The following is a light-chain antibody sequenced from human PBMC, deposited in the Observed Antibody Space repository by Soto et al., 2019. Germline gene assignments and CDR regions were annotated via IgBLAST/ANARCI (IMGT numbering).Light chain of an antibody. CDR2: KNN. V-gene: IGLV1-47*01. CDR1: SSNIGSNS. CDR3: AVWDDSLRGV. Sequence: VLIQPPSASGTPGQKVTISCSGSSSNIGSNSVYWYQQLPGTAPTLLIYKNNQRPSGVPDRFSGSKSGTSASLAISGLRSEDEADYYCAVWDDSLRGVFGGGTQLTVL. J-gene: IGLJ3*02.